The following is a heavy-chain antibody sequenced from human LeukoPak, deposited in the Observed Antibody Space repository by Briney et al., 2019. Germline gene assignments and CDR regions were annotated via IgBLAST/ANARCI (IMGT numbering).Heavy chain of an antibody. Sequence: GGSLRLSCAASGFTFSSYAMHWVRQAPGKGLEWVAVISYDGSNKYYADSVKGRFTISGDNSKNTLYLQMNSLRAEDTAVYYCAKGGDYYVWGSLPSYYYMDVWGKGTTVTVSS. CDR2: ISYDGSNK. V-gene: IGHV3-30*04. CDR1: GFTFSSYA. CDR3: AKGGDYYVWGSLPSYYYMDV. D-gene: IGHD3-16*01. J-gene: IGHJ6*03.